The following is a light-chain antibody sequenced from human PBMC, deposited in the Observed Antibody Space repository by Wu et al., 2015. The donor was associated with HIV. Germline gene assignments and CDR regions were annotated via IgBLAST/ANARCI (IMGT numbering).Light chain of an antibody. J-gene: IGKJ4*01. Sequence: EIVLTQSPGTLSLSPGERATLSCRASQSVSSSYLAWYQQKPGQAPRLLIYGASSRATGILDRFSGSGSGTDFTLTISRLEPEDFAVYYCQQYGSSTGTFGGGTKVEIK. V-gene: IGKV3-20*01. CDR2: GAS. CDR3: QQYGSSTGT. CDR1: QSVSSSY.